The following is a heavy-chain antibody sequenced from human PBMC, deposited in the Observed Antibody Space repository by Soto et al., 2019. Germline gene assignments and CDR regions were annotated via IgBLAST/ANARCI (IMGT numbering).Heavy chain of an antibody. V-gene: IGHV3-7*01. CDR2: IKQDGSEK. CDR1: GFTFSSYW. J-gene: IGHJ4*02. CDR3: AREGTDIVVVVAATGAFDY. D-gene: IGHD2-15*01. Sequence: EVQLVESGGGLVQPGGSLRLSCAASGFTFSSYWMSWVRQAPGKGLEWVANIKQDGSEKYYVDSVKGRFTISRDKAKNSLYLQMNSLRAEDTAVYYCAREGTDIVVVVAATGAFDYWGQGTLVTVSS.